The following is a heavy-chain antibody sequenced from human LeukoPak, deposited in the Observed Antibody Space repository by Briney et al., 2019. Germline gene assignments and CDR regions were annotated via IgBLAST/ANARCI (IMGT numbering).Heavy chain of an antibody. Sequence: GGSLRLSCAASGFTFSSYAMHWVRQAPGKGLEWVAFIRSDGSNKSYADSVKGRFTISRDNSTNTLYLQMNSLRAEDTAVYYCARRAGAYSHPYDYWGQGTLVTVSS. J-gene: IGHJ4*02. D-gene: IGHD4/OR15-4a*01. V-gene: IGHV3-30*02. CDR1: GFTFSSYA. CDR2: IRSDGSNK. CDR3: ARRAGAYSHPYDY.